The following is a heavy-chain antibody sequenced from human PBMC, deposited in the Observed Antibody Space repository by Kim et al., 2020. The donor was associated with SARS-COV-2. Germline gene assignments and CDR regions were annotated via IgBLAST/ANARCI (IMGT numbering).Heavy chain of an antibody. V-gene: IGHV4-31*03. J-gene: IGHJ6*02. CDR2: IYYSGST. CDR1: GGSISSGGYY. Sequence: SETLSLTCTVSGGSISSGGYYWSWIRQHPGKGLEWIGYIYYSGSTYYNPSLKSRVTISVDTSKNQFSLKLSSVTAADTAVYYCARVGGVYYYYGMDVWGQGTTVTVSS. D-gene: IGHD2-15*01. CDR3: ARVGGVYYYYGMDV.